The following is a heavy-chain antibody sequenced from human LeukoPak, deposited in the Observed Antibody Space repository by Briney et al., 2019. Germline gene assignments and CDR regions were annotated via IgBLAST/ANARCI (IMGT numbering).Heavy chain of an antibody. CDR1: GIPLSNYG. J-gene: IGHJ4*02. CDR2: ISGSGGST. D-gene: IGHD2-21*01. V-gene: IGHV3-23*01. CDR3: AKRGVVIRVILVGFHKEASYFDS. Sequence: GSLSLSCAVSGIPLSNYGMSWVRQAPGKGLGWVTGISGSGGSTNYADSVKGRFVISRDTPRNTLYLQMNSLRAEDTAVYFCAKRGVVIRVILVGFHKEASYFDSWGQGGLVTVSS.